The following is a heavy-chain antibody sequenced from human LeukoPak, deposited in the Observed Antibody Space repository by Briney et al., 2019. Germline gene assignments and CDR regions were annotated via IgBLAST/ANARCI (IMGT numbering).Heavy chain of an antibody. CDR1: GFTFSSYA. CDR3: AREGVAEFDY. CDR2: ISYDGSNK. V-gene: IGHV3-30-3*01. Sequence: QTGGSLRLSCAASGFTFSSYAMHWVRQAPGKGLEWVAVISYDGSNKYYADSVKGRFTISRDNSKNTLYLQMNSLRAEDTAVYYCAREGVAEFDYWGQGTLVTVSS. D-gene: IGHD2-15*01. J-gene: IGHJ4*02.